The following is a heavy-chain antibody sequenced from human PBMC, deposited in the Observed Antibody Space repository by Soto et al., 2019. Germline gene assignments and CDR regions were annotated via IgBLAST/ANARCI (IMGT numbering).Heavy chain of an antibody. J-gene: IGHJ4*02. Sequence: EVQLVESGGGLVKPGGSLRLSCAASGFTFSNAWMSGVRQAPGKGLGWVGRIKSKTDGGTTDYAAPVKGRFATSRXDAKNTLYLQMNSLKTEDTAVYYCTSTSTTVTDDYWGQGTLVTVSS. CDR1: GFTFSNAW. D-gene: IGHD4-17*01. CDR3: TSTSTTVTDDY. CDR2: IKSKTDGGTT. V-gene: IGHV3-15*01.